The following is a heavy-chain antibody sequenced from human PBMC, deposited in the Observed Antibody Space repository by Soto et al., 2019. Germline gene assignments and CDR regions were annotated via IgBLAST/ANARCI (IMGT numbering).Heavy chain of an antibody. V-gene: IGHV3-48*02. Sequence: PGGSLRLSCAASGFTFSSYSLNWVRQAPGKGLEWISHIRGSSTTIYYADSVKGRFTISRDNAKNSLYLQMNSLRDEDTAVYYCARDHNWGLDFWGQGTLVTVSS. CDR2: IRGSSTTI. J-gene: IGHJ4*02. CDR3: ARDHNWGLDF. CDR1: GFTFSSYS. D-gene: IGHD1-1*01.